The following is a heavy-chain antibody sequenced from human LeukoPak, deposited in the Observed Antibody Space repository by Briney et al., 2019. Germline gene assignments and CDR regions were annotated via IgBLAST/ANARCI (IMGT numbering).Heavy chain of an antibody. CDR1: GYTFTSYY. V-gene: IGHV1-46*01. D-gene: IGHD2-2*01. CDR2: INPSGGST. CDR3: ARDVGKYCSSTNCYASHY. Sequence: ASVKVSCKASGYTFTSYYMHWVRQAPGQGLEWMGIINPSGGSTSYAQKFQGRVTMTRDTSITTAYMELSSLRSDDTAVYYCARDVGKYCSSTNCYASHYWGQGTLVTVSS. J-gene: IGHJ4*02.